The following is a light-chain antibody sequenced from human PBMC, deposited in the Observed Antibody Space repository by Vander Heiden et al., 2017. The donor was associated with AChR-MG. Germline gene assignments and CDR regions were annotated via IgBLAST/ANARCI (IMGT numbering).Light chain of an antibody. CDR3: QQLNSYPRT. CDR1: RGVDSY. V-gene: IGKV1-9*01. CDR2: GAS. J-gene: IGKJ1*01. Sequence: IPLTQSPSSLSASLRDRVTITCRASRGVDSYVAWYQQRPRKAPKLLIYGASTLQTGVPSRFSGSGSGTDFTLTIVSLQPEDFATYHCQQLNSYPRTFGQGTKVEIK.